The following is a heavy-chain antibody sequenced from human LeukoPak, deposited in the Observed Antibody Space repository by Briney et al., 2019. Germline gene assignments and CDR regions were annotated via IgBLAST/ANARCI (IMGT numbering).Heavy chain of an antibody. D-gene: IGHD6-6*01. J-gene: IGHJ4*02. CDR1: GGTFSSYA. CDR3: ARDRIGSSSAPIDY. V-gene: IGHV1-69*04. CDR2: IIPIFGIA. Sequence: SVKVSCKASGGTFSSYAISWVRQASGQGLEWMGRIIPIFGIANYAQKFQGRATITADKSTSTAYMELSSLRSEDTAVYYCARDRIGSSSAPIDYWGQGTLVTVSS.